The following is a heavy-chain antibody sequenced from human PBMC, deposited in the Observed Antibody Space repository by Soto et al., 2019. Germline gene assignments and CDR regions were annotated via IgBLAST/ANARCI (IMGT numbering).Heavy chain of an antibody. CDR1: GASISSQY. D-gene: IGHD3-10*01. CDR3: ARGGSGSVLDY. Sequence: QVQLQESGPGLVKPSETLSLTCTVSGASISSQYWSWIRQPPGKGLEWIGYISYSGETKYNPSLKSRVTISGDTSKNQFSLNLNSVTAADTAVYFCARGGSGSVLDYWGQGILVTVSS. V-gene: IGHV4-59*11. J-gene: IGHJ4*02. CDR2: ISYSGET.